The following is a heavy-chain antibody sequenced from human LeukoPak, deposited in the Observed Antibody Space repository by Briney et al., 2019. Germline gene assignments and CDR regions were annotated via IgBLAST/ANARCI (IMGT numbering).Heavy chain of an antibody. V-gene: IGHV4-34*01. CDR3: ARGRRYYDSSGYYYVLLDY. J-gene: IGHJ4*02. CDR2: INHSGST. Sequence: TSETLSLTCTVSGGSISSYYWSWIRQPPGKGLDWIGEINHSGSTNYNPSLKSRVTISVDTSKNQFSLKLSSVTAADTAVYYCARGRRYYDSSGYYYVLLDYWGQGTLVTVSS. CDR1: GGSISSYY. D-gene: IGHD3-22*01.